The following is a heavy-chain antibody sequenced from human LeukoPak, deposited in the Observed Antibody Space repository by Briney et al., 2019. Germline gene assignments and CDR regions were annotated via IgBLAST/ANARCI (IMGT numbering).Heavy chain of an antibody. CDR2: IYYSGST. D-gene: IGHD2-2*02. Sequence: SETLSLTCTVSGGSISSSSYYWGWIRQPPGKGLEWIGSIYYSGSTHYNPSLKSRVTISVDTSKNQFSLKLSSVTAADTAVYYCARWGTSCYSHWGQGTLVTVSS. CDR1: GGSISSSSYY. J-gene: IGHJ4*02. V-gene: IGHV4-39*01. CDR3: ARWGTSCYSH.